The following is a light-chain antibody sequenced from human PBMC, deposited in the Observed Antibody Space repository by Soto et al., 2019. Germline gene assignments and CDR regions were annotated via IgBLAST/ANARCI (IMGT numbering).Light chain of an antibody. Sequence: QSGLTTPPSESGSPVQAVTISFAGTGSDVGGYDYVSWYQQQPGKAPKLMIYEVTIRPSGVSDRFSGSKSGNTASLTIYGLQAEDEADYYCVSYPTSASYVFGTGTKVTGL. J-gene: IGLJ1*01. CDR2: EVT. CDR1: GSDVGGYDY. V-gene: IGLV2-8*01. CDR3: VSYPTSASYV.